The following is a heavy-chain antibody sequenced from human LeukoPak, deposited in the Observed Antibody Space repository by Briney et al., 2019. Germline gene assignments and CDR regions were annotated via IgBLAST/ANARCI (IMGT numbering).Heavy chain of an antibody. J-gene: IGHJ4*02. CDR1: GGSINTYY. V-gene: IGHV4-4*07. D-gene: IGHD4-11*01. CDR2: ISTTGST. CDR3: ARHVYSNYAVFDY. Sequence: SESLSLTCTVSGGSINTYYWSWIRQSAGKGLEWIGHISTTGSTNYNPSLKSRVTMSVDTSKNQFSLKLSSVTAADTAVYYCARHVYSNYAVFDYWGQGALVTVSS.